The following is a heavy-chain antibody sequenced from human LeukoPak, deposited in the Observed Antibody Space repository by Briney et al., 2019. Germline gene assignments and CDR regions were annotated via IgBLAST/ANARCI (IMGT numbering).Heavy chain of an antibody. CDR1: GFTFSSYA. CDR3: ARGPSGYYDSSGFDP. Sequence: PGGSLRLSCAASGFTFSSYAMHWVRQASGKGLEWVAFISYDGSNKYYADSVKGRFTISRDNSKNTLYVQMNSLRAEDTAVYYCARGPSGYYDSSGFDPWGQGTLVTVSS. J-gene: IGHJ5*02. D-gene: IGHD3-22*01. CDR2: ISYDGSNK. V-gene: IGHV3-30-3*01.